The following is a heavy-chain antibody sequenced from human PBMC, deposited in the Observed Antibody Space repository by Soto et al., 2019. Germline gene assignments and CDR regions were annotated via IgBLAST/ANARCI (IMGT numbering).Heavy chain of an antibody. Sequence: GASVKVSCKASGGTFSSYAISWVRQAPGQGLEWMGGIIPIFGTANYAQKFQGRVTITADESTSTAYMELSSLRSEDTAVYYCARDRHYYDSSGYFRYFDYWGQGTLVTVSS. CDR1: GGTFSSYA. CDR2: IIPIFGTA. CDR3: ARDRHYYDSSGYFRYFDY. D-gene: IGHD3-22*01. J-gene: IGHJ4*02. V-gene: IGHV1-69*13.